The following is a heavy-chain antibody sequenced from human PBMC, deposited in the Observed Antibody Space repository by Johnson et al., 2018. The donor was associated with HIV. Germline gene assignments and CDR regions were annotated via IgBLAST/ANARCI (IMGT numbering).Heavy chain of an antibody. CDR1: GFTFRDYY. CDR2: LRYDGTNK. D-gene: IGHD5-18*01. CDR3: AKSRGGYSYGYDAFDI. Sequence: QVQLVESGGGLVKPGGSLRLSCAASGFTFRDYYMSWIRQAPGKGLEWVAFLRYDGTNKNYGDSVKGRFTISRDNSKNTLFLQMNSLRTEDTALYYCAKSRGGYSYGYDAFDIWGQGTMVTVSS. V-gene: IGHV3-30*02. J-gene: IGHJ3*02.